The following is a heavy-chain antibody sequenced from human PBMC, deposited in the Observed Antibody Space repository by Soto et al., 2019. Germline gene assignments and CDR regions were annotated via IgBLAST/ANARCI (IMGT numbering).Heavy chain of an antibody. Sequence: DVQLWESGGGLVQPGGSLRLSCVASGFSFGSYALTWVRQAPGKGLEWVSTISGSDGKTFYADAVKGRFSISRDISQSTLYLQMNRLRADDTAIYYCARWSYLDYWGQGTRVTVSS. J-gene: IGHJ4*02. V-gene: IGHV3-23*01. CDR3: ARWSYLDY. D-gene: IGHD3-3*01. CDR2: ISGSDGKT. CDR1: GFSFGSYA.